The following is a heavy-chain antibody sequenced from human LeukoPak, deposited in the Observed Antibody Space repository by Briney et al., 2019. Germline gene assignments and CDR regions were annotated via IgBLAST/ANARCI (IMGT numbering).Heavy chain of an antibody. Sequence: PSETLSLTCTVSGGSVSSGSYYWSWIRQPPGKGLEWIGYIYYSGSTNYNPSLKSRVTTSVDTSKNQFSLKLSSVTAADTAVYYCARYSTGWFDAFDIWGQGTMVTVSS. V-gene: IGHV4-61*01. D-gene: IGHD6-19*01. CDR1: GGSVSSGSYY. CDR3: ARYSTGWFDAFDI. CDR2: IYYSGST. J-gene: IGHJ3*02.